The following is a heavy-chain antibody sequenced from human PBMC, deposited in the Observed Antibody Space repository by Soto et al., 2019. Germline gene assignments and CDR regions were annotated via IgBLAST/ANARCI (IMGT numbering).Heavy chain of an antibody. D-gene: IGHD3-22*01. CDR3: AKTPRAYYYDSSAFFDY. V-gene: IGHV3-23*01. CDR2: ISGSGGST. CDR1: GFTFSSYA. Sequence: XVSLRLSCAASGFTFSSYAMSWVRQAPGKGLEWVSAISGSGGSTYYADSVKGRFTISRDNSKNTLYLQMNSLRAEDTAVYYCAKTPRAYYYDSSAFFDYWGQGTLVTVSS. J-gene: IGHJ4*02.